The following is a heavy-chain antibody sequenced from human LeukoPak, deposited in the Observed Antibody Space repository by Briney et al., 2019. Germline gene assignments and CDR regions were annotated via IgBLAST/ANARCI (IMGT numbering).Heavy chain of an antibody. CDR2: IIPIFGTA. CDR3: AREVGVQQLVREAFDI. V-gene: IGHV1-69*05. D-gene: IGHD6-6*01. CDR1: GGTFSSYA. J-gene: IGHJ3*02. Sequence: SVKVSCKASGGTFSSYAISWVRQAPGQGLEWMGGIIPIFGTANYAQKFQGRVTITTDESTSTAYMELSSLRSEDTAVYYCAREVGVQQLVREAFDIWGQGTMVTVSS.